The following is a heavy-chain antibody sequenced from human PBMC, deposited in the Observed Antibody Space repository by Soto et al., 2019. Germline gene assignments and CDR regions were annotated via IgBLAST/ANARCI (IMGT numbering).Heavy chain of an antibody. J-gene: IGHJ4*02. CDR3: ARQTVGGFLEWLSFDY. CDR1: GGSISSSSYY. Sequence: TSETLSLTCTVSGGSISSSSYYWGWIRQPPGKGLEWIGSIYYSGSTYYNPSLKSRVTISVDTSKNQFSLKLSSVTAADTAVYYCARQTVGGFLEWLSFDYWGQGTLVTVSS. D-gene: IGHD3-3*01. CDR2: IYYSGST. V-gene: IGHV4-39*01.